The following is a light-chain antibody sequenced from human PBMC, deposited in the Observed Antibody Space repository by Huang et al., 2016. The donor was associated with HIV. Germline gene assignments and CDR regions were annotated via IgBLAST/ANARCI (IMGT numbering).Light chain of an antibody. CDR2: GAS. CDR3: QQYGSSRIFT. Sequence: EIVLTQSPGSLSVSPGESATLSCRASQSVSSSYLAWYQQKPGQAPRLLTYGASSRATGIPDRFSGSGSGTDFTLTISRLEPEDFAVYYCQQYGSSRIFTFGPGTKVDIK. V-gene: IGKV3-20*01. CDR1: QSVSSSY. J-gene: IGKJ3*01.